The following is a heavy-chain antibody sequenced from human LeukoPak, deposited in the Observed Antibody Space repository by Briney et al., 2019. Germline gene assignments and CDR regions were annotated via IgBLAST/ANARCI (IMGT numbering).Heavy chain of an antibody. V-gene: IGHV3-33*01. CDR3: ARELLGEGPDAFDV. Sequence: PGGSLRLSCKTSGFIFSNYAMHWVRQAPGKGQDWVAMIWHDGATKFYADSVKGRFTISRDNSKDTLYLQMDSLRAEDTAVFYCARELLGEGPDAFDVWGQGTIVTVSS. J-gene: IGHJ3*01. CDR2: IWHDGATK. CDR1: GFIFSNYA. D-gene: IGHD3-16*01.